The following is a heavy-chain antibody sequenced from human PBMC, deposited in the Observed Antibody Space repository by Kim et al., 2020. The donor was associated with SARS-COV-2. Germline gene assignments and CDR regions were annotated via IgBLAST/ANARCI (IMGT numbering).Heavy chain of an antibody. Sequence: SVKVSCKASGGTFGTYPISWVRQAPGQGLEWMGGIIPFFDTTNYAPKFQGRVTMTADDSTRTTYMELSSLKSGDTAVYFCASRLCDSSGKYHDFWGQGT. CDR3: ASRLCDSSGKYHDF. V-gene: IGHV1-69*13. J-gene: IGHJ4*02. CDR1: GGTFGTYP. D-gene: IGHD3-22*01. CDR2: IIPFFDTT.